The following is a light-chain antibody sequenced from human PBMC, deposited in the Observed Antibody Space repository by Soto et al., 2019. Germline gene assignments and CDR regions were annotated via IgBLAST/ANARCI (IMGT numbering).Light chain of an antibody. V-gene: IGLV2-8*01. CDR1: NSDIGRFNF. CDR3: STYGGSDNLGV. J-gene: IGLJ1*01. Sequence: QSALTQPPSASGSPGQSVTISCTGTNSDIGRFNFVSWYQQHQGKGPRLIIYEVNKRTSGVPDRFSGFKSDNTASRTVSGLQPEDEADDYCSTYGGSDNLGVFGTGTKLTVL. CDR2: EVN.